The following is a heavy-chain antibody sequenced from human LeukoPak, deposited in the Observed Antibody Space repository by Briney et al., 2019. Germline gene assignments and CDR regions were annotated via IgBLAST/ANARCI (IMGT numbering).Heavy chain of an antibody. CDR1: GVTLSSYA. D-gene: IGHD2-21*01. J-gene: IGHJ4*02. Sequence: GGSLRLSCAASGVTLSSYAMSWARQAPGKGLEWVSGISSSGSGGNTYYADSVKGRFTISRDNSKNTLYLQMNSLRAEDTAVYYCAKLTVVASIPTGFDYWGQGTLATVSS. CDR3: AKLTVVASIPTGFDY. V-gene: IGHV3-23*01. CDR2: ISSSGSGGNT.